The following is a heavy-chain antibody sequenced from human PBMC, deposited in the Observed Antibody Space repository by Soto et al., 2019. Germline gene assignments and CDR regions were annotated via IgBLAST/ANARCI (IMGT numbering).Heavy chain of an antibody. D-gene: IGHD1-26*01. CDR2: ISSSRSYK. Sequence: GGSLRLSCAASGFTFSSYSMNWVRQAPGKGLEWVAVISSSRSYKYYADSVKGRFTISRDNSKNTLYLQMNSLRAEDAAVYYCAKYSGTYLLDYWGQGTLVTVSS. J-gene: IGHJ4*02. CDR1: GFTFSSYS. CDR3: AKYSGTYLLDY. V-gene: IGHV3-21*01.